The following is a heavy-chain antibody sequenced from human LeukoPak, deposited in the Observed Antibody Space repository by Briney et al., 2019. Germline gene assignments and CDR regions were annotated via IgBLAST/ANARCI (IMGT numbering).Heavy chain of an antibody. J-gene: IGHJ4*02. CDR3: ARVGTVRGTTPFDY. D-gene: IGHD3-10*01. V-gene: IGHV4-30-2*01. CDR2: IYHSGST. Sequence: PSETLSLTCTVSGGSISSGGYYWSWIWQPPGKGLEWIGYIYHSGSTYYNPSLKSRVTISVDRSKNQFSLKLSSVTAADTAVYYCARVGTVRGTTPFDYWGQGTLVTVSS. CDR1: GGSISSGGYY.